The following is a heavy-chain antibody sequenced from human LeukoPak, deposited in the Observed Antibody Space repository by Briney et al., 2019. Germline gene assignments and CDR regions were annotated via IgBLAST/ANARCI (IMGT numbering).Heavy chain of an antibody. V-gene: IGHV1-18*01. J-gene: IGHJ4*02. Sequence: ASVKVSCKASGYTFTSYGISWVRQAPGQGLEWMGWISAYNGNTNYAQKLQGRVTMTTDTSTSTAYMELRSLRSGDTGVYYCARDKVGVVPASKPFDYWGQGTLVTVSS. CDR1: GYTFTSYG. CDR3: ARDKVGVVPASKPFDY. D-gene: IGHD2-2*01. CDR2: ISAYNGNT.